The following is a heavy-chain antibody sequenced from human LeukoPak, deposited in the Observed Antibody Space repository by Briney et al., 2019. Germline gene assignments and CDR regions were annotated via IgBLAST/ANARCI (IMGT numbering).Heavy chain of an antibody. V-gene: IGHV3-15*01. J-gene: IGHJ4*02. Sequence: GGSLRLSCAASGFTFSNARMSWVRQAPGKGLEWVGRIRSKTDGGTTDYAAPVKGRFIISRGDSKNTLYLQMNSLKTEDTAVYYCFRGSASGVWGQGTLVTVSS. CDR3: FRGSASGV. CDR2: IRSKTDGGTT. D-gene: IGHD2-2*01. CDR1: GFTFSNAR.